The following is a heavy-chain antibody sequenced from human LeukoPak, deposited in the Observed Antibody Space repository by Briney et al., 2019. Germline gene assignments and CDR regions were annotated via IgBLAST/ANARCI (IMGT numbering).Heavy chain of an antibody. CDR3: ARQTAYCANGVCSYFDY. Sequence: PGGSLRLSCAAPGFTFSSYSMNWVRQAPGKGLEWVSSISSSSIYIYYADSVKGRFTISRDNAKNSLYLQMNSLRAEDTAVYYCARQTAYCANGVCSYFDYWGQGILVTVSS. CDR1: GFTFSSYS. CDR2: ISSSSIYI. V-gene: IGHV3-21*01. D-gene: IGHD2-8*01. J-gene: IGHJ4*02.